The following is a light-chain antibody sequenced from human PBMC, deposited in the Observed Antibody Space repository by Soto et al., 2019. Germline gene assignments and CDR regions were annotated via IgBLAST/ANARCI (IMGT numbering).Light chain of an antibody. CDR3: QQYNSWWT. Sequence: EMVMTQSPATLSVSPGERATLSCRASQSVNSNLAWYQQKPGQAPRLLISGASTRATGIPARFSGSGSETEFTLTISSLQSEDFAVYYCQQYNSWWTFGQGTKVEMK. CDR2: GAS. V-gene: IGKV3-15*01. J-gene: IGKJ1*01. CDR1: QSVNSN.